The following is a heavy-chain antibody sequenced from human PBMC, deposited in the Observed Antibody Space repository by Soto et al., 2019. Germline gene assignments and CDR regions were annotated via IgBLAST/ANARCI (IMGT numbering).Heavy chain of an antibody. CDR3: ARSYDFWSGYSSVPLSYYYGMDV. D-gene: IGHD3-3*01. V-gene: IGHV1-69*13. J-gene: IGHJ6*02. Sequence: GASVKVSCKASGGTFSSYAISWVRQAPGQGLEWIGGIIPIFGTANYAQKFQGRVTITADESTSTAYMELSSLRSEDTAVYYCARSYDFWSGYSSVPLSYYYGMDVWGQGTTVTVSS. CDR2: IIPIFGTA. CDR1: GGTFSSYA.